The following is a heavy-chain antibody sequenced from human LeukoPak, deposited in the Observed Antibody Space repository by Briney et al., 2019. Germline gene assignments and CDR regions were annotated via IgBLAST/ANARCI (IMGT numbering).Heavy chain of an antibody. J-gene: IGHJ6*03. CDR1: GFTFSSYS. V-gene: IGHV3-53*01. CDR3: ARGGITIFGVVSYMDV. D-gene: IGHD3-3*01. Sequence: SGGSLRLSCAASGFTFSSYSMNWVRQAPGKGLEWVSVIYSGGSTYYADSVEGRFTISRDNAKNSLYLQMNSLRAEDTALYYCARGGITIFGVVSYMDVWGKGTTVTVSS. CDR2: IYSGGST.